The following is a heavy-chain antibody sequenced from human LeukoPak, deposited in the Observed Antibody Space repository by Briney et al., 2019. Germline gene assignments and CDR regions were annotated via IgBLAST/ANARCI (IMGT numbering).Heavy chain of an antibody. J-gene: IGHJ4*02. Sequence: PSETLSLTCTVSGGSISSSSYYWGWIRQPPGKGLEWIGSIYYSGSTYYNPSLKSRVTISVDTSKNQFSLKLSSVTAADTAVYYCARHRPLIAVAGTGFDYWGQGTLATVSS. CDR3: ARHRPLIAVAGTGFDY. CDR2: IYYSGST. D-gene: IGHD6-19*01. V-gene: IGHV4-39*01. CDR1: GGSISSSSYY.